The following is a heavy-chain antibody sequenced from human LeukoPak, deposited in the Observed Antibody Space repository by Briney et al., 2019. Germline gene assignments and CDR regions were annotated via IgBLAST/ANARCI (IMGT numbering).Heavy chain of an antibody. CDR3: AGALTRIYDYVWGSYDY. CDR1: GFTFSSYA. CDR2: ISGSGGST. Sequence: GGSLRLSCAASGFTFSSYAMHWVRQAPGKGLEWVSAISGSGGSTYYADSVKGRFTISRDNAKNSLYLQMNGLRAEDTAVYYCAGALTRIYDYVWGSYDYWGQGTLVTVSS. V-gene: IGHV3-23*01. J-gene: IGHJ4*02. D-gene: IGHD3-16*01.